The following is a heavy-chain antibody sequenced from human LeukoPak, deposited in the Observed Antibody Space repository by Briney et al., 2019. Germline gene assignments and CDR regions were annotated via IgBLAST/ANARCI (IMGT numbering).Heavy chain of an antibody. Sequence: GESLKISCKASGYSFSSNWIGWVRQMPGKGLEWMGIIYPEDSDTRYSPSFQGQVTISADKSISTAYLQWSSLKASDTAMYYCARYSSGWPFDPWGQGTLVTVSS. D-gene: IGHD6-19*01. CDR1: GYSFSSNW. V-gene: IGHV5-51*01. CDR2: IYPEDSDT. CDR3: ARYSSGWPFDP. J-gene: IGHJ5*02.